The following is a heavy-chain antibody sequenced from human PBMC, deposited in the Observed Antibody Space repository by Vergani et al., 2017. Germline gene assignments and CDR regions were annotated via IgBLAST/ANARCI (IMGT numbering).Heavy chain of an antibody. D-gene: IGHD6-6*01. CDR1: GGTFSSYA. J-gene: IGHJ2*01. CDR3: ARERSIAARSPAYFDL. V-gene: IGHV1-69*01. Sequence: QVQLVQSGAEVKKPGSSVKVSCKASGGTFSSYAISWVRRAPGQGLEWMGGIIPIFGTANYEQKFQGRVTITADESTSTAYMELSSLRSEDTAVYYCARERSIAARSPAYFDLWGRGTLVTVSS. CDR2: IIPIFGTA.